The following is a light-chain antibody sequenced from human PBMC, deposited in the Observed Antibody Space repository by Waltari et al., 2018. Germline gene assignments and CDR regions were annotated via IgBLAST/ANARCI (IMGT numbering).Light chain of an antibody. CDR2: GAS. V-gene: IGKV3D-15*01. CDR3: QQNSNWPLT. Sequence: EIVMTQSPATLSLSPGERATLSCRASQSVSSRLAWFQQKPGQAPRVLIYGASNRATGIPDRFSGRGSGTEFTLTISSLEPEDVAVYYCQQNSNWPLTFGGGTKVEIK. CDR1: QSVSSR. J-gene: IGKJ4*01.